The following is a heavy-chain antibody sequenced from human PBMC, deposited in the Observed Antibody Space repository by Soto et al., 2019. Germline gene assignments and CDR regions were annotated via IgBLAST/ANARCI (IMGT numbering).Heavy chain of an antibody. V-gene: IGHV1-69*06. D-gene: IGHD3-3*01. CDR3: ASHHDFPSGYYYYYCGMDV. CDR2: IIPIFGTA. CDR1: GGTFSSYA. J-gene: IGHJ6*02. Sequence: QVQLVQAGAEVKKPGSSVKGSCKASGGTFSSYAISWVRQDPGQVLEWMGWIIPIFGTANYAQKFQGRVTITADKYTSTGYMELSILRSEDTAVYYCASHHDFPSGYYYYYCGMDVWGQGTTVTVSS.